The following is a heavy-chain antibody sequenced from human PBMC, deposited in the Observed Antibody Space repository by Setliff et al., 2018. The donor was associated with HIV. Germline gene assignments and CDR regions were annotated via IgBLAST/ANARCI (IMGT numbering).Heavy chain of an antibody. CDR1: GDPISSHY. CDR3: ARHRGITMIVVVILDAFDI. Sequence: SETLSLTCTVSGDPISSHYWSWIRQPPGEGLEWIGHISYSENTYYNPSLKSRVTISLDTSKKSFSLDLYSVTAADTAMYYCARHRGITMIVVVILDAFDIWGQGTMVTVSS. J-gene: IGHJ3*02. V-gene: IGHV4-59*11. CDR2: ISYSENT. D-gene: IGHD3-22*01.